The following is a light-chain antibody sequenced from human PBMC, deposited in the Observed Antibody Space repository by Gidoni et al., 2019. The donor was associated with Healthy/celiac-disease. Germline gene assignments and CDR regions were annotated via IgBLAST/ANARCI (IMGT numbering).Light chain of an antibody. CDR1: QDISNY. Sequence: LSASVGDRVTITCQASQDISNYLNWYQQKPGKAPKLLIYDASNLETGVPSRFSGSGAGTDFTFTISSLQPEDIATYYCQQYDNLPPALTFGGGTKVEIK. CDR3: QQYDNLPPALT. CDR2: DAS. V-gene: IGKV1-33*01. J-gene: IGKJ4*01.